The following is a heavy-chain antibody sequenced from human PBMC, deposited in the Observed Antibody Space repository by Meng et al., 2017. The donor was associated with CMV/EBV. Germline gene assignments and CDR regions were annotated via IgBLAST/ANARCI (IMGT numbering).Heavy chain of an antibody. CDR2: INGDGDST. J-gene: IGHJ6*02. Sequence: ETLSLTCAASGFTFADYTIHWVRQAPGKGLEWVSLINGDGDSTFYTGSVKGRFTVSRDNSKNSLYLQMDSLRTEDTAVYYCARAYSSYLHYAMDVWGQGTTVTVSS. CDR3: ARAYSSYLHYAMDV. CDR1: GFTFADYT. V-gene: IGHV3-43*01. D-gene: IGHD5-12*01.